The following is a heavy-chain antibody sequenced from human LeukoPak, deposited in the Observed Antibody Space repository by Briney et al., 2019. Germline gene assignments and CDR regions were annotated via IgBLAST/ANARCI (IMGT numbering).Heavy chain of an antibody. J-gene: IGHJ4*02. CDR3: AKPPPDSSSWLFDF. CDR2: VSGSGDST. V-gene: IGHV3-23*01. D-gene: IGHD6-13*01. Sequence: GGSLRPSCAASGFTFSSYAMSWVRQAPGKGLEWVSTVSGSGDSTYYADSVKGRFTISRDNSKNTLYLQMNSLRAEDTAVYYCAKPPPDSSSWLFDFWGQGTLVTVSS. CDR1: GFTFSSYA.